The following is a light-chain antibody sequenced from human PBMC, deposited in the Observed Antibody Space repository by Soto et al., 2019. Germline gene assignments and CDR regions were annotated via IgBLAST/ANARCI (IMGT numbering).Light chain of an antibody. Sequence: QSALTQPASVSGSPGQSITISCTGTSSDVGGYNYVSWYQQHPGKAPKLMIYDVSNRPSGVSNRFSGSKSGNTASLTISGLQAEDEADYYCSSHTSSSTLGVFGGGTQLTVL. CDR1: SSDVGGYNY. V-gene: IGLV2-14*01. CDR3: SSHTSSSTLGV. J-gene: IGLJ2*01. CDR2: DVS.